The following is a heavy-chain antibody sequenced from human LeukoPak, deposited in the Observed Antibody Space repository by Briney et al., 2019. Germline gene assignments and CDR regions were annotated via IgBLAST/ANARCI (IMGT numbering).Heavy chain of an antibody. CDR2: VTDNGGST. CDR3: ARRTDYGDPQVKLDY. CDR1: GFTFSSYA. D-gene: IGHD4-17*01. V-gene: IGHV3-23*01. Sequence: GGSLRLSCAASGFTFSSYAMSWVRQAPGKGLEWVSAVTDNGGSTYYADSVKGRFTISRDNSKNTLYLQMNSLRAGDTAVYYCARRTDYGDPQVKLDYWGQGTLVTVSS. J-gene: IGHJ4*02.